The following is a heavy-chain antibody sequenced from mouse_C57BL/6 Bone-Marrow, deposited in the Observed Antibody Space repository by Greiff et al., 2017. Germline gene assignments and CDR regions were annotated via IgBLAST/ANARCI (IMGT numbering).Heavy chain of an antibody. D-gene: IGHD2-4*01. CDR2: IYPGDGDT. CDR3: EGGYDYDNYAMDY. Sequence: VHLVESGPELVKPGASVKISCKASGYAFSSSWMNWVKQRPGKGLEWIGRIYPGDGDTNYNGKFKGKATLTADKSSSTAYMQLSSLTSEDSAVYFCEGGYDYDNYAMDYWGQGTSVTVSS. J-gene: IGHJ4*01. CDR1: GYAFSSSW. V-gene: IGHV1-82*01.